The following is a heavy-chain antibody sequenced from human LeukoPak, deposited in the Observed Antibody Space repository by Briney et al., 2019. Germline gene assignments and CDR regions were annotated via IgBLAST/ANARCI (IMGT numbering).Heavy chain of an antibody. CDR1: GFTFSNHF. V-gene: IGHV3-64D*06. CDR3: VKDLTGTWSFDY. J-gene: IGHJ4*02. Sequence: PGGSLRLSCSTSGFTFSNHFMHWVRQAPGKGLEYVSSIGSNGASTLYADSVKGRFTISRDNSKNALYLQLTSLRLEDTALYYCVKDLTGTWSFDYWGQGTLVTVSS. CDR2: IGSNGAST. D-gene: IGHD3-9*01.